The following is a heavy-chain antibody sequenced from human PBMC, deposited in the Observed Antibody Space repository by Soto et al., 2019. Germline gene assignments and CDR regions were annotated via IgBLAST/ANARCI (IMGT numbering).Heavy chain of an antibody. Sequence: SETLSLTCTVSGGSISSYYWSWIRQPPGKGLEWIGYIYYSGSTNYNPSLKSRVTISVDTSKNQFSLKLSSVTAADTAVYYCASSDSSGYTYYYGMDVWGQGTTVTVSS. D-gene: IGHD3-22*01. CDR1: GGSISSYY. J-gene: IGHJ6*02. CDR3: ASSDSSGYTYYYGMDV. CDR2: IYYSGST. V-gene: IGHV4-59*01.